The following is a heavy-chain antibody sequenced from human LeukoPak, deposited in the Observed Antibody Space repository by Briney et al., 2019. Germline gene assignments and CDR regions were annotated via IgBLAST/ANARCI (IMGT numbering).Heavy chain of an antibody. J-gene: IGHJ4*02. Sequence: GGSLRLSCAASGFNFSNSWMSWVRQAPGRGLEWVANIKEDGSETYYADSVMGRFTISRDNAENSLFLQMTSLRGEDTAVYYCAKDLGGGNYYDSSGTPDYWGQGTLVTVSS. CDR1: GFNFSNSW. V-gene: IGHV3-7*01. D-gene: IGHD3-22*01. CDR2: IKEDGSET. CDR3: AKDLGGGNYYDSSGTPDY.